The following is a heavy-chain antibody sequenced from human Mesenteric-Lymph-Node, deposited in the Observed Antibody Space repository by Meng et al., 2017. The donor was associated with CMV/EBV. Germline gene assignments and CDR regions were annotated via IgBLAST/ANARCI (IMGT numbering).Heavy chain of an antibody. D-gene: IGHD3-3*01. CDR1: FTFSGYA. J-gene: IGHJ5*02. CDR3: AKDINYDFWSGSWFDP. CDR2: ISYDGSNK. Sequence: FTFSGYAMNWVRQAPGKGLEWVAVISYDGSNKYYADSVKGRFTISRDNSKNTLYLQMNSLRADDTAVYYCAKDINYDFWSGSWFDPWGQGTLVTVSS. V-gene: IGHV3-30*04.